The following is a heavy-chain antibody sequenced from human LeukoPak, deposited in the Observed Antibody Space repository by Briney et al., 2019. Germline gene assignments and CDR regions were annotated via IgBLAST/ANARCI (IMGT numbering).Heavy chain of an antibody. CDR1: GFTFSSYW. Sequence: PGGSLRLSCAASGFTFSSYWMRWVRQAPGKGLEWVADIKQDGSEKNYVDSVKGRFTISRDNAKNSLYLQMNSLRAEDTAVYYCASGLELDYWGQGTLVTVSS. CDR3: ASGLELDY. CDR2: IKQDGSEK. J-gene: IGHJ4*02. V-gene: IGHV3-7*03.